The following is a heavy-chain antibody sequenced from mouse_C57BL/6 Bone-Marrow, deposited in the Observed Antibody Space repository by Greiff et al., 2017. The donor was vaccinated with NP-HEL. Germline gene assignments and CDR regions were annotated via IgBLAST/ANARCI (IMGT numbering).Heavy chain of an antibody. V-gene: IGHV1-82*01. Sequence: QVQLKESGPELVKPGASVKISCKASGYAFSSSWMNWVKQRPGKGLEWIGRIYPGDGDTNYNGKFKGKATLTADKSSSTAYMQLSSLTSEDSAVYFCARRKGSSSLDYWGQGTTLTVSS. CDR1: GYAFSSSW. J-gene: IGHJ2*01. CDR2: IYPGDGDT. CDR3: ARRKGSSSLDY. D-gene: IGHD1-1*01.